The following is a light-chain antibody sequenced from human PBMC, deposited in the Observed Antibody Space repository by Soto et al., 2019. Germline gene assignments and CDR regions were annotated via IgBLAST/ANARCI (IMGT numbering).Light chain of an antibody. Sequence: QAVVTQPPSVSGAPGQRVNFSCTGSSSNIGADYDVHWYRQLPGTAPKLLIYGYTNRPSRVPERFSGSKSGTSASLVITALQAEDEGHYFCQSYDGSLGDVVFGGGTKVTVL. CDR2: GYT. V-gene: IGLV1-40*01. CDR1: SSNIGADYD. CDR3: QSYDGSLGDVV. J-gene: IGLJ2*01.